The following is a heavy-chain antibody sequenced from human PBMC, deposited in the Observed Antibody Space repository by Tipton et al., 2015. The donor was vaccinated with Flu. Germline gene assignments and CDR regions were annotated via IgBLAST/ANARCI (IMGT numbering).Heavy chain of an antibody. CDR2: MLYGGST. D-gene: IGHD3-22*01. Sequence: TLSLTCTVSGGSIRSSSYYWGWIRQPPGKGPEWIGSMLYGGSTYYNPSLESRVTISLDTSKNQFSLKLSSVTAADTAVYYCACAGHGYYDSSGSDYWGQGTLVTVSS. J-gene: IGHJ4*02. CDR3: ACAGHGYYDSSGSDY. V-gene: IGHV4-39*07. CDR1: GGSIRSSSYY.